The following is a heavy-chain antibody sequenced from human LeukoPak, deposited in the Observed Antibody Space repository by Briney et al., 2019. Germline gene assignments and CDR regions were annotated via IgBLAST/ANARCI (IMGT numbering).Heavy chain of an antibody. V-gene: IGHV4-31*03. CDR3: AGGDVDTALVDF. CDR2: IYYSGST. Sequence: PSQTLSLTCTVSGGSISSGDYYWGWIRQHPGKGLEWIGYIYYSGSTYYNPSIKSRVTISIATSENQFSLILSSVTAADTAVYYCAGGDVDTALVDFWGQGTLVTVSS. D-gene: IGHD5-18*01. J-gene: IGHJ4*02. CDR1: GGSISSGDYY.